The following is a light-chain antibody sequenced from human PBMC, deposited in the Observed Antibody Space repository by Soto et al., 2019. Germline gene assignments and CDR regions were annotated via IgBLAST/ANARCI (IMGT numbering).Light chain of an antibody. CDR1: QSISYT. V-gene: IGKV3D-15*01. Sequence: EILMTQSPATLSVSPGGRATLSCRASQSISYTLAWYQQKPGQAPRLLIYGTSSRATGIPDRFSGSGSGTEFTLTISSLQSEDFEVYYCQQYNNSPRTFGQGTKVDIK. CDR3: QQYNNSPRT. CDR2: GTS. J-gene: IGKJ1*01.